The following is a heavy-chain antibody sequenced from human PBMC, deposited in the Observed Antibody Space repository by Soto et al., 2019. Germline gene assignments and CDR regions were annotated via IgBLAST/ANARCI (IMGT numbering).Heavy chain of an antibody. D-gene: IGHD3-16*01. V-gene: IGHV3-21*04. J-gene: IGHJ5*02. CDR2: ISATNTYI. CDR1: TFNFTHYT. Sequence: GGSLRLSCAGSTFNFTHYTLSWVRQAPGKGLEWVSSISATNTYIFYADSVKGRFTISRDNAKKSVSLQMDSLRAEDTAVYYCAKDAIANDGIWLMDSWGQGTVVTVSS. CDR3: AKDAIANDGIWLMDS.